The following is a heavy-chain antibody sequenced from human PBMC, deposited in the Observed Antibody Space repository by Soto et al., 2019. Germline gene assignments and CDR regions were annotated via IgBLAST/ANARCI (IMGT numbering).Heavy chain of an antibody. CDR3: ARHVDTAMPPYYYYGMDV. CDR1: GYSFTSYW. Sequence: PGESLKISCKGSGYSFTSYWIGWVRQMPGKGLEWMGIIYPGDSDTRYSPSFQGQVTISADKSISTAYLQWSSLKASDTAMYYCARHVDTAMPPYYYYGMDVWGQGTTVTVSS. D-gene: IGHD5-18*01. V-gene: IGHV5-51*01. J-gene: IGHJ6*02. CDR2: IYPGDSDT.